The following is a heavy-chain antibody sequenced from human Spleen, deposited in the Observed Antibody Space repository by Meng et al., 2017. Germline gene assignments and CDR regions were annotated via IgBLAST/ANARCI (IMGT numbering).Heavy chain of an antibody. J-gene: IGHJ3*02. CDR2: IWYDGSNK. CDR3: AREYYYDSSGPAHDAFDI. Sequence: GESLKISCAASGFTFSSYGMHWVRQAPGKGLEWVAVIWYDGSNKYYADSVKGRFTISRDNSKNTLYLQMNSLRAEDTALYYCAREYYYDSSGPAHDAFDIWGQGTMVTVSS. V-gene: IGHV3-33*01. CDR1: GFTFSSYG. D-gene: IGHD3-22*01.